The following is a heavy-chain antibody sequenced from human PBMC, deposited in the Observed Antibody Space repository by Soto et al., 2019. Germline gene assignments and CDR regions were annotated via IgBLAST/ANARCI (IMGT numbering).Heavy chain of an antibody. CDR1: GYTFTAYY. D-gene: IGHD5-12*01. CDR2: LNPNSGFA. V-gene: IGHV1-2*02. J-gene: IGHJ6*02. Sequence: VELVQSGAEVEEPGAAVRISCKTSGYTFTAYYIPWVRQAPGQGLEWMGWLNPNSGFANYAQKFQGGVTKTRDTSISTVYMELTKMRSEDTTIYYCARQGSGSEYPQYFYYGMDVWGQGTTAAASS. CDR3: ARQGSGSEYPQYFYYGMDV.